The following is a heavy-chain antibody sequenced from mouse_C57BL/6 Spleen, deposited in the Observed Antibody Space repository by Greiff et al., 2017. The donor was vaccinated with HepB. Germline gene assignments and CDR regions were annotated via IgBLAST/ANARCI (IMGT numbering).Heavy chain of an antibody. CDR3: ARWGTTVVEDWFAY. CDR2: INPNNGGT. V-gene: IGHV1-26*01. D-gene: IGHD1-1*01. Sequence: VQLQQSGPELVKPGASVKISCKASGYTFTDYYMNWVKQSHGKSLEWIGDINPNNGGTSYNQKFKGKATLTVDKSSSTAYMELRSLTSEDSAVYYCARWGTTVVEDWFAYWGQGTLVTVSA. J-gene: IGHJ3*01. CDR1: GYTFTDYY.